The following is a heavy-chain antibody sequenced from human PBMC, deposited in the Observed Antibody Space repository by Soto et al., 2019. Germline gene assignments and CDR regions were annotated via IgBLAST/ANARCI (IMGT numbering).Heavy chain of an antibody. CDR2: IFHNGNT. V-gene: IGHV4-59*01. CDR1: GNSISDYY. Sequence: QVQLLASGPGLVKPSETLSLTCTVSGNSISDYYWSWIRQPPGKGLEWIGYIFHNGNTNYNPSLKRRVTMSVDTSKTQFSLRLRSVTAADTALYYCARDVGGTVTLEAAFDFGGQGTMVTVS. J-gene: IGHJ3*01. CDR3: ARDVGGTVTLEAAFDF. D-gene: IGHD4-17*01.